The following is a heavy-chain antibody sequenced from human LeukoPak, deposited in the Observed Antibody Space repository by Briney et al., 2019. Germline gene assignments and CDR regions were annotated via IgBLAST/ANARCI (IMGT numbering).Heavy chain of an antibody. J-gene: IGHJ4*02. D-gene: IGHD6-13*01. CDR2: IIPIFGTA. CDR3: ARGQQQLEEFDY. CDR1: GGTFSSYA. Sequence: ASVKVSCKASGGTFSSYAISWVRQAPGQGLEWMGGIIPIFGTANYAQKFQGRVTITADESTSTAYMELSSLRSEDTAVYYCARGQQQLEEFDYWGQGTLVTVSS. V-gene: IGHV1-69*13.